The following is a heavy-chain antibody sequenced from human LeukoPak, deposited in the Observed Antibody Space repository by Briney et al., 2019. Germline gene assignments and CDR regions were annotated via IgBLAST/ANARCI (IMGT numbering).Heavy chain of an antibody. CDR3: ARDMWGTFDY. V-gene: IGHV3-74*01. J-gene: IGHJ4*02. CDR1: GFTFSSFW. Sequence: PGGSLRLSCAASGFTFSSFWMHWGRQAPGKGLVWVSRISPDGSDTTYAGSVKGRFTISRDNAKNTLYLQMSSLGAEDTAVYYCARDMWGTFDYWGQGALVTVSS. CDR2: ISPDGSDT. D-gene: IGHD7-27*01.